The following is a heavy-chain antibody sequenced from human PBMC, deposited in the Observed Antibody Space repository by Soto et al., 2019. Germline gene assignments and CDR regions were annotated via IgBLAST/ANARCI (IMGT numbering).Heavy chain of an antibody. J-gene: IGHJ6*02. CDR1: GFTFSSYA. CDR2: ISGSGGST. Sequence: PGGSLRLSCAASGFTFSSYAMSWVRQAPGKGLEWISAISGSGGSTYYADSVRGRFTISRDNSKNTLYLQMNSLRAEDTAVYYCAKDPRPKEYYYGMDVWGQGTTVTVSS. CDR3: AKDPRPKEYYYGMDV. D-gene: IGHD6-6*01. V-gene: IGHV3-23*01.